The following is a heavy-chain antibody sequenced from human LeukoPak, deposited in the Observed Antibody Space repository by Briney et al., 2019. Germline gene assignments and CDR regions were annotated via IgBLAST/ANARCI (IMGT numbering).Heavy chain of an antibody. CDR2: ISGSDDNT. CDR3: ANDFDH. CDR1: GFTFNNYA. V-gene: IGHV3-23*01. Sequence: PGGSLRLSCAASGFTFNNYAMSWVRQAPGKGLEWVSTISGSDDNTYYADSVTGRFTISRDISKNTLYLQMNSLRADDTAVYYCANDFDHWGQGTLVTVSS. J-gene: IGHJ4*02.